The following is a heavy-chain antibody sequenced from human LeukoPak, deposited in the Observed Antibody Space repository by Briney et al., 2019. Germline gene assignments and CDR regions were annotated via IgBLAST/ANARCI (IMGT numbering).Heavy chain of an antibody. CDR1: GGSISSYY. CDR3: ARAVGAIIDAFDI. CDR2: IYYSGST. J-gene: IGHJ3*02. D-gene: IGHD1-26*01. V-gene: IGHV4-59*01. Sequence: SETLSLTCTVSGGSISSYYWSWIRQPPGKGLEWIGYIYYSGSTNYNPSLKSRVTISVDTSKNQFSLKLSSVTAADTAVYYCARAVGAIIDAFDIWGQGTMVTVSS.